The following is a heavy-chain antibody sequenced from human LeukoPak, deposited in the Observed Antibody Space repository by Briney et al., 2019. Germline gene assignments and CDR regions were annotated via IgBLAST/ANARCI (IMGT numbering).Heavy chain of an antibody. V-gene: IGHV3-66*01. CDR3: ARVCRHDYGDQAWDY. D-gene: IGHD4-17*01. CDR2: IYTDGTT. J-gene: IGHJ4*02. Sequence: GGSLRLSCAASGFTVSSNYMSWVRQAPGKGLEWVSVIYTDGTTHYADSVKGRFTISRDSSKNTLYLQMSSLRAEDTAVYYCARVCRHDYGDQAWDYWGQGTLVTVSS. CDR1: GFTVSSNY.